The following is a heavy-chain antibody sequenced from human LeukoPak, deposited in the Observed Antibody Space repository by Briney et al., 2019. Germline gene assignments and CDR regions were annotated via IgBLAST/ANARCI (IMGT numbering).Heavy chain of an antibody. Sequence: GRSLRLSCAASGFTFSSYAMHWVRQAPGKGLEWVAVISYDGSNKYYADSVKGRFTISRDNSKNTLYLQMNSLRAEDTAVYYCASPIAAAGTVYWGQGTLVTVSS. CDR1: GFTFSSYA. D-gene: IGHD6-13*01. CDR2: ISYDGSNK. CDR3: ASPIAAAGTVY. V-gene: IGHV3-30-3*01. J-gene: IGHJ4*02.